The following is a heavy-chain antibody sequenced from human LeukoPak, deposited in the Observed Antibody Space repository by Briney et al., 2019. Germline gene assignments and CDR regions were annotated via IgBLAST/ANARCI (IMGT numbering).Heavy chain of an antibody. J-gene: IGHJ4*02. V-gene: IGHV3-43*02. Sequence: GGSLRLSCAASGFTFGDFAMHWVRQTPGKGLEWVSLISGDGLTTHYGDSVRGRFTIYRNNSKNSLYLQMNGLITEDTAFYYCAKGLNGVSFSFDYWGRGTLVTVSS. CDR3: AKGLNGVSFSFDY. CDR1: GFTFGDFA. CDR2: ISGDGLTT. D-gene: IGHD2-8*01.